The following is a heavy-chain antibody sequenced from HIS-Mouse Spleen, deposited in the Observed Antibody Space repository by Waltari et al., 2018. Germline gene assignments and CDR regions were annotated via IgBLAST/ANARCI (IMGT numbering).Heavy chain of an antibody. J-gene: IGHJ2*01. CDR3: AREIPYSSSWYDWYFDL. Sequence: QLQLQESGPGLVKPSETLSLTCTVSGGSIRSSSSYWGWIRQPPGKGAEWIGSIYYSGSTYYNPSLKSRVTISVDTSKNQFSLKLSSVTAADTAVYYCAREIPYSSSWYDWYFDLWGRGTLVTVSS. CDR1: GGSIRSSSSY. CDR2: IYYSGST. D-gene: IGHD6-13*01. V-gene: IGHV4-39*07.